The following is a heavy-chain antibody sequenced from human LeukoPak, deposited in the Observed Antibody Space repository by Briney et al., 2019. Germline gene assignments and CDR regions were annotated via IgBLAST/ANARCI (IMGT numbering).Heavy chain of an antibody. D-gene: IGHD6-13*01. Sequence: SETLSLTCTVSGGSISSYYWSWIRQPPGKGLEWIGYIYYSGSTNYNPSLKSRVTISVDTSKNQFSLKLSSVTAADTAVYYCARYYSSSYRWFDPWGQGTLVTVSS. CDR3: ARYYSSSYRWFDP. J-gene: IGHJ5*02. CDR1: GGSISSYY. V-gene: IGHV4-59*12. CDR2: IYYSGST.